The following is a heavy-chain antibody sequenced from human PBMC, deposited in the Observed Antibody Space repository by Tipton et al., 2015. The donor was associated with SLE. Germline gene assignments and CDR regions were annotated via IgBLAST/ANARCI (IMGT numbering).Heavy chain of an antibody. D-gene: IGHD3-16*01. Sequence: TLSLTCTVSGGSISSYYWSWIRQPPGKGLEWIGYIYYSGSTNYNPSLKSRVTISVDTSKNQFSLHLTSVTAADTAVYYCARGLGLLRQPLSYWGQGTLVTVSS. CDR1: GGSISSYY. J-gene: IGHJ4*02. CDR2: IYYSGST. V-gene: IGHV4-59*01. CDR3: ARGLGLLRQPLSY.